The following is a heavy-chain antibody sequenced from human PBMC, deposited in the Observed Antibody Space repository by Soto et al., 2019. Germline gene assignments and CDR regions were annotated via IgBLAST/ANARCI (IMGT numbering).Heavy chain of an antibody. CDR2: IYITGNT. CDR1: GDSIRSSSY. Sequence: PSETLSLTCTVSGDSIRSSSYWGWIRQPPGKGLEWIGSIYITGNTYYNPSLNSQVTISVDTSKNHFSLNVISVTAADTAVYYCRRSSRYSTDVWGQGTTVTVSS. D-gene: IGHD6-13*01. CDR3: RRSSRYSTDV. V-gene: IGHV4-39*01. J-gene: IGHJ6*02.